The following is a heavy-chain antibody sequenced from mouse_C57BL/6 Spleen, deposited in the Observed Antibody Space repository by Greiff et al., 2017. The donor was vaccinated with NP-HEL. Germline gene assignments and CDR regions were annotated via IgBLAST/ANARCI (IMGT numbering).Heavy chain of an antibody. CDR3: ARRGRTVVAPYFDY. CDR1: GYTFTSYW. Sequence: VQLQQPGAELVKPGASVKMSCKASGYTFTSYWITWVKQRPGQGLEWIGDIYPGSGSTIYNEKFKSKATLTVDTSSSTSYMQLSSLTSEYSAVYSCARRGRTVVAPYFDYWGQGTTLTVSS. D-gene: IGHD1-1*01. J-gene: IGHJ2*01. V-gene: IGHV1-55*01. CDR2: IYPGSGST.